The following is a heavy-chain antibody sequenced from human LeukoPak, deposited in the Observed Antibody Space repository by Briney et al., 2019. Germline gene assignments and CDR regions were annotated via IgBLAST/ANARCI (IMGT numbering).Heavy chain of an antibody. CDR3: ARWDGDYRRLDY. CDR1: GGTSSSYA. CDR2: IIPIFGIA. D-gene: IGHD4-17*01. V-gene: IGHV1-69*04. J-gene: IGHJ4*02. Sequence: GASVKVSCKASGGTSSSYAISWVRQAPGQGLEWMGRIIPIFGIANYAQKFQGRVTITADKSTSTAYMELSSLRSEDTAVYYCARWDGDYRRLDYWGQGTLVTVSS.